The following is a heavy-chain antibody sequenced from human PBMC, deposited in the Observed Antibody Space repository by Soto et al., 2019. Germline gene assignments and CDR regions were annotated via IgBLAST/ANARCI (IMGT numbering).Heavy chain of an antibody. Sequence: PSETLSLTCAVSGYSISSGYYWGCIRQPPGKGLEWIGSIYHSGSTNYNPSLKSRVTISVDTSKNQFSLKLSSVTAADTAVYYCARGGGYSYPYYYYYGMDVWGQGTTVTVSS. D-gene: IGHD5-18*01. J-gene: IGHJ6*02. CDR3: ARGGGYSYPYYYYYGMDV. CDR1: GYSISSGYY. CDR2: IYHSGST. V-gene: IGHV4-38-2*01.